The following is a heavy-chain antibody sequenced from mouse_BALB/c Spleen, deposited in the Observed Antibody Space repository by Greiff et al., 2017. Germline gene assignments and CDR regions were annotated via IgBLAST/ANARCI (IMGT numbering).Heavy chain of an antibody. CDR2: ISSGGSYT. D-gene: IGHD1-1*01. V-gene: IGHV5-6*01. CDR1: GFTFSSYG. Sequence: EVKLMESGGDLVKPGGSLKLSCAASGFTFSSYGMSWVRQTPDKRLEWVATISSGGSYTYYPDSVKGRFTISKDNAKNTLYLQMRSLKSEDTAMYYCARDGINYYGSSYDYGGQGTTLTVSS. CDR3: ARDGINYYGSSYDY. J-gene: IGHJ2*01.